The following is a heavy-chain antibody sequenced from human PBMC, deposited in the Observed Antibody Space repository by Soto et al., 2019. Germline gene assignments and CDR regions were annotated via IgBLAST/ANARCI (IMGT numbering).Heavy chain of an antibody. CDR2: ISGSGGST. V-gene: IGHV3-23*01. CDR3: AKDREAAEYYYYGTDV. D-gene: IGHD6-13*01. CDR1: GFTFSSYA. Sequence: EVQLLESGGGLVQPGGSLRLSCAASGFTFSSYAMSWVRQAPGKGLEWVSAISGSGGSTYYADSVKGRFTISRDNSKNPLYLQMNSLRAEDTAVYYCAKDREAAEYYYYGTDVWRQGTTLTVSS. J-gene: IGHJ6*02.